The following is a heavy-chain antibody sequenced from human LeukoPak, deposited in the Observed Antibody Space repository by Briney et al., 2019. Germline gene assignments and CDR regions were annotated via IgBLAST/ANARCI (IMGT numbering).Heavy chain of an antibody. CDR2: KKQEGSEK. D-gene: IGHD3-22*01. CDR3: ARDTPPHYYDSSGQDAFDI. J-gene: IGHJ3*02. V-gene: IGHV3-7*01. Sequence: GGSLRLSCAASGLTCSIYWMIWARQAPGKGVEGVANKKQEGSEKYYVDSVKGRFTISRDNAKNSLYLQMNSLRAEETAVYYCARDTPPHYYDSSGQDAFDIWGQGTMVTVSS. CDR1: GLTCSIYW.